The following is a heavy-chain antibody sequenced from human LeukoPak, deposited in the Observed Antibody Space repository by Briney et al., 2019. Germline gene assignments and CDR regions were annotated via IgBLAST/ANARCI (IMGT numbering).Heavy chain of an antibody. J-gene: IGHJ4*02. D-gene: IGHD2-2*01. CDR1: GFSLGTSGMC. CDR3: ARITRYGSSISRYYFDY. V-gene: IGHV2-70*11. Sequence: SGPTLVNPTQTLPLTCTFSGFSLGTSGMCVSWIRQPPGKALEWLARIDWDDDKYYSTSLKTRLTISKDTSKNQVVLTMTNMDPVDTATYYCARITRYGSSISRYYFDYWGQGTLVTVSS. CDR2: IDWDDDK.